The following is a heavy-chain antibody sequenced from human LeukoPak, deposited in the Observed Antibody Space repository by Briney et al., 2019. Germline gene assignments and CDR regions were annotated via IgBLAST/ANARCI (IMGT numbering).Heavy chain of an antibody. J-gene: IGHJ4*02. D-gene: IGHD1-1*01. V-gene: IGHV3-30*18. CDR1: GFTFSSYG. Sequence: GGSLRLSCAASGFTFSSYGLHWVRQAPGKGLEWVAVISYDGSNKYYADSVKGRFTISRDNSKNTLYLQMNSLRAEDTAVYYCAKIQRSQTLIDYWGQGTLVTVSS. CDR2: ISYDGSNK. CDR3: AKIQRSQTLIDY.